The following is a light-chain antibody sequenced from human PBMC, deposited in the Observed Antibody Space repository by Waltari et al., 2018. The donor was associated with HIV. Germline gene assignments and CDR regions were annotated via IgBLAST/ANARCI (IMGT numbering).Light chain of an antibody. J-gene: IGLJ1*01. CDR2: VGTGGIVG. CDR3: GADHGSGSNFVYV. Sequence: QPMLTQPPSASASLGASVTLTCTLSSGYSNYKVDWYQQRPGKGPRFVMRVGTGGIVGSKGDGIPDRFSVLSSGLNRYLTIKNIQEEDETDYVCGADHGSGSNFVYVFGTGTKVTV. CDR1: SGYSNYK. V-gene: IGLV9-49*01.